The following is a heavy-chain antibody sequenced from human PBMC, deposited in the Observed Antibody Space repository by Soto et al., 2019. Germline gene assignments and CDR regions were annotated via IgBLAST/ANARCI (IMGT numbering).Heavy chain of an antibody. J-gene: IGHJ4*02. D-gene: IGHD3-22*01. CDR3: ARAPAYYCDSSGYYSVDY. Sequence: QVQLQESGPGLVKPSQTLSLACTVSGGSISSGGYYWSWIRQHPGKGLEWIGYIYYSGSTYYNPSLKSRVTISVDTSKNQFSLKLSSVTAADTAVYYCARAPAYYCDSSGYYSVDYWGQGTLVTVSS. V-gene: IGHV4-31*03. CDR1: GGSISSGGYY. CDR2: IYYSGST.